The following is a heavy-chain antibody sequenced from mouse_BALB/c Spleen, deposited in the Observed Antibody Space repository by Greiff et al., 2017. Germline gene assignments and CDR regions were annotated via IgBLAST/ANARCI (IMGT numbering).Heavy chain of an antibody. V-gene: IGHV5-9-3*01. J-gene: IGHJ1*01. CDR1: GFTFSSYA. CDR2: ISSGGSYT. CDR3: ARPLSRYWYFDV. Sequence: EVQLVESGGGLVKPGGSLKLSCAASGFTFSSYAMSWVRQTPEKRLEWVATISSGGSYTYYPDSVKGRFTISRDNAKNTLYLQMSSLRSEDTAMYYCARPLSRYWYFDVWGAGTTVTVSS. D-gene: IGHD2-3*01.